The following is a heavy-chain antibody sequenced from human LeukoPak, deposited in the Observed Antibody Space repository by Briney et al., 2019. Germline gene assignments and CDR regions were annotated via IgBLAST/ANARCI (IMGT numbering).Heavy chain of an antibody. J-gene: IGHJ4*02. CDR2: INPDGSTT. D-gene: IGHD2-2*01. V-gene: IGHV3-74*01. CDR1: GFTLSTYW. CDR3: ARVGVGMYHFDH. Sequence: GASVKVSCKTSGFTLSTYWMNWVRQAPGKGLVWVSRINPDGSTTTYADSVEGRFTISRDNAKNTLYLQMSSLRAEDTAVYYCARVGVGMYHFDHWGQGTLVTVSS.